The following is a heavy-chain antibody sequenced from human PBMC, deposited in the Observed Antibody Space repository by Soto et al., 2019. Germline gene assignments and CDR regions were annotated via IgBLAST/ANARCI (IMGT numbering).Heavy chain of an antibody. Sequence: EVQLVESGGGLVQPGGSLRLSCAVSGFTFSTYWMDWVRQAPGKGLEWVAKIKPDGSEKNYVDSVKGRFTISRDNAKSSLYLHMNSLRPEDTAVYYCARDWGYCSGATCYSVLDYWGQGTLVTVSS. CDR2: IKPDGSEK. J-gene: IGHJ4*02. CDR1: GFTFSTYW. D-gene: IGHD2-15*01. V-gene: IGHV3-7*01. CDR3: ARDWGYCSGATCYSVLDY.